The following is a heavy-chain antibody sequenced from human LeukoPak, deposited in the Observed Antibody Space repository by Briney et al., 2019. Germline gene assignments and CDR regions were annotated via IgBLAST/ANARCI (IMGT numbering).Heavy chain of an antibody. CDR2: IHITSGET. V-gene: IGHV1-46*01. CDR3: ARDVFTEGDY. CDR1: GYTFTSYH. Sequence: ASVKVSCKASGYTFTSYHMDWVRQAPGQGLEWMGRIHITSGETRYTQKLQGRVIMTRDMSTSTVYMELSSLRSEDTAVYYCARDVFTEGDYWGQGTLVAVSS. J-gene: IGHJ4*02.